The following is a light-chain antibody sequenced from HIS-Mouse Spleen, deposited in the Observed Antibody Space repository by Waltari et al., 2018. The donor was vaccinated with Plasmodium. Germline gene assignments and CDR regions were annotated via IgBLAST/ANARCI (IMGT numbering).Light chain of an antibody. CDR2: GAS. J-gene: IGKJ1*01. CDR3: QQYNNWPRGT. CDR1: QSVSSN. V-gene: IGKV3-15*01. Sequence: EIVMTQSPATLSVSPGDRATLSCRASQSVSSNLAWYQQKPGQAPRLLLYGASTRATGIPARFSGSGSGTEFTLTISSMQSEDFAVYYCQQYNNWPRGTFGQGTKVEIK.